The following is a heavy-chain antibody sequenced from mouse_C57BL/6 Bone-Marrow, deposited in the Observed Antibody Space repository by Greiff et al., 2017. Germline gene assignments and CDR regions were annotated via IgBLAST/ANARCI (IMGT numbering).Heavy chain of an antibody. V-gene: IGHV1-5*01. Sequence: VQLKQSGTVLARPGASVKMSCKTSGYTFTSYWMHWVQQRPGQGLEWIGAIYPGNSATSYNQEFNGKAKLTAVTSASTAYMELSSLTNEDSAVYYCTRGNYSNSNWDEAGFAYWGQGTMVTVSA. CDR1: GYTFTSYW. CDR2: IYPGNSAT. D-gene: IGHD2-5*01. J-gene: IGHJ3*01. CDR3: TRGNYSNSNWDEAGFAY.